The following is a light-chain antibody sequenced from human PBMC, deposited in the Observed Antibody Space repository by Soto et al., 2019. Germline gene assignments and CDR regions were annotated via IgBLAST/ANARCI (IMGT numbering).Light chain of an antibody. V-gene: IGKV3-20*01. J-gene: IGKJ1*01. Sequence: LTEYPSSLSASVGDGVTITFRSSQNINAYVNWYQPKPGQAPRLLIYGASNRATGIPDRLSGSGSGTDFTLTIRRLEPEDFAVYYCQQYGSSGTFGQGTKVDIK. CDR1: QNINAY. CDR3: QQYGSSGT. CDR2: GAS.